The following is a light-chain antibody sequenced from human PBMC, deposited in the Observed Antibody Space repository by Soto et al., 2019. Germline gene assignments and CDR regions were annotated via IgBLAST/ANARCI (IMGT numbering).Light chain of an antibody. CDR1: QSVRSNY. J-gene: IGKJ2*01. V-gene: IGKV3-20*01. CDR2: GAS. CDR3: HQYGISPGT. Sequence: EIVLTQSPGTLSLSPGERATLSCRASQSVRSNYLAWYHQKPGQAPSHLIYGASTRATGIPDRFSGSGSGTDFTITITRREPEDFAVYYCHQYGISPGTFGQGTKLESK.